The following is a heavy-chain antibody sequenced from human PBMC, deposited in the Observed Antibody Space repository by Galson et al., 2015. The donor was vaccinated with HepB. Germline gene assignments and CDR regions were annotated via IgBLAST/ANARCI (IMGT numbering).Heavy chain of an antibody. CDR1: GGNFGRFA. CDR2: VFPMFGKA. CDR3: ARDHDTTNDYYANFDY. V-gene: IGHV1-69*04. Sequence: SVKVSCKASGGNFGRFAVSWVRQAPGQGLEWMGRVFPMFGKAFYAQKFQGRITITADKFTSTAYMDLSSLRSDDTAVYYCARDHDTTNDYYANFDYWGQGTLVTVSS. J-gene: IGHJ4*02. D-gene: IGHD3-10*01.